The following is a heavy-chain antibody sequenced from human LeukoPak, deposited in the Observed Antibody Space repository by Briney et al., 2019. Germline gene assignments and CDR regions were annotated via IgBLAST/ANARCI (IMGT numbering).Heavy chain of an antibody. CDR3: AELGITMIGGV. J-gene: IGHJ6*04. V-gene: IGHV3-7*01. CDR1: GLPFSSYW. D-gene: IGHD3-10*02. Sequence: GGPLSLPGVASGLPFSSYWMSWVGTAPGKGLEWVANLKQEGSEQYYVDSVTCRYATSGDNAKNSLYLQMNSLRAEDTAVYYCAELGITMIGGVWGKGTTVTISS. CDR2: LKQEGSEQ.